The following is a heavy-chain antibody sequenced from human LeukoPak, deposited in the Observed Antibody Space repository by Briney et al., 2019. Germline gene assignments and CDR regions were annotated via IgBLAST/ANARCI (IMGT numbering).Heavy chain of an antibody. V-gene: IGHV3-30*02. CDR2: IRYDGSNK. D-gene: IGHD2-15*01. J-gene: IGHJ4*02. CDR3: AKDLVVTKPGDF. CDR1: GFTFSNYW. Sequence: GGSLRLSCAASGFTFSNYWMHWVRQAPGKGLEWVAFIRYDGSNKYYADSVKGRFTISRDNSKNTLYLQMNSLRAEDTAVYYCAKDLVVTKPGDFWGQGTLVTVSS.